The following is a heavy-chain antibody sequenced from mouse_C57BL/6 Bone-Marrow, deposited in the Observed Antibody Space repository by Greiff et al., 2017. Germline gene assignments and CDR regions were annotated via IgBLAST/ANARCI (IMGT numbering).Heavy chain of an antibody. V-gene: IGHV1-55*01. CDR3: ARYGYYNWYVDV. Sequence: QVQLQQSGAELVKPGASVKMSCKASGYTFTSYWITWVKQRPGQGLEWIGDIYPGSGSTNYNEKFKSKATLTVDTSSSTAYMQLSSLTSEDSAVYYGARYGYYNWYVDVGGTGTTVTVSS. CDR1: GYTFTSYW. J-gene: IGHJ1*03. CDR2: IYPGSGST. D-gene: IGHD2-3*01.